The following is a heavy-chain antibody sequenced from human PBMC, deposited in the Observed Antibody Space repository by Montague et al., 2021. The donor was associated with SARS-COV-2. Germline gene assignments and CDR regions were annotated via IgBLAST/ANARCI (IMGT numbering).Heavy chain of an antibody. D-gene: IGHD3-3*01. CDR3: ARGADYDFWSGYLRYKWFDP. CDR1: GGSLSGYY. J-gene: IGHJ5*01. Sequence: SETLSLTCAVYGGSLSGYYCSWIRQTPGKGLEWIGEINHSGKTNXNPSLKSRLTISVDTSKKQFSLNLSSVTTADTAVYYCARGADYDFWSGYLRYKWFDPWGLGATVTVSS. V-gene: IGHV4-34*01. CDR2: INHSGKT.